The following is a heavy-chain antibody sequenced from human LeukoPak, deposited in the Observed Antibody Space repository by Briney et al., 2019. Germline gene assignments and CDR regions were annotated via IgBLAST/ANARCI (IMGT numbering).Heavy chain of an antibody. D-gene: IGHD2-15*01. CDR2: ISYDSAIK. CDR1: GFTLSTDS. CDR3: VRDNPRCCGVVPVNIDDF. V-gene: IGHV3-48*01. Sequence: GGSLRLSCAASGFTLSTDSMNWVRQAPGKGLEWISYISYDSAIKYYADSVRGRFTISRDNAKNSLSLQMHSLRAEDTAVYYCVRDNPRCCGVVPVNIDDFWGQGALVTVSS. J-gene: IGHJ4*02.